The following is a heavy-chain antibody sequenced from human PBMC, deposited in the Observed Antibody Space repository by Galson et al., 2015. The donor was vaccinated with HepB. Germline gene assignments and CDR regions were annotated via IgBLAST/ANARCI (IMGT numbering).Heavy chain of an antibody. Sequence: PALVKPTQTLTLTCTFSGFSFSTSGMCVSWIRQPPGKALEWLARIDWDDDKYYNTSLKTRLTISKDTSKNQVVLTMTNMDPVDTATYYCARIRRGTARGSGDRHFDYWGQGILVSVSS. CDR2: IDWDDDK. V-gene: IGHV2-70*11. CDR1: GFSFSTSGMC. D-gene: IGHD3-10*01. CDR3: ARIRRGTARGSGDRHFDY. J-gene: IGHJ4*02.